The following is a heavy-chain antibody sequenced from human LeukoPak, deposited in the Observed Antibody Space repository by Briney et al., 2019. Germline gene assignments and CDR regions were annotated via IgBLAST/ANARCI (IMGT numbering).Heavy chain of an antibody. V-gene: IGHV3-53*01. CDR2: IYSSGST. CDR3: ARGLLRHYFDY. D-gene: IGHD2-21*02. Sequence: GGSLRLSCAASGFTVSSNYMNWVRQAPGKGLEWVSVIYSSGSTYYAESVKGRFTISRDNSKNTLYLQMNSLRAEDTAVYYCARGLLRHYFDYWGQGTLVTVSS. J-gene: IGHJ4*02. CDR1: GFTVSSNY.